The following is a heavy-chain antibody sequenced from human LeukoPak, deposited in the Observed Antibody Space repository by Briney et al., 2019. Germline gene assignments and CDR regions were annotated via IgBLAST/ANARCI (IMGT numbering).Heavy chain of an antibody. D-gene: IGHD5-24*01. Sequence: PGGSLRLSCAAAGFTFSSSEMNWVRRAPGKGLEWISYISSAGTIYYADFAKGRFTISRDNAKSSLYLQMNSLRAENTGIYYCATVRRDYYNNIDYWGQGTLVTVSS. J-gene: IGHJ4*02. V-gene: IGHV3-48*03. CDR1: GFTFSSSE. CDR3: ATVRRDYYNNIDY. CDR2: ISSAGTI.